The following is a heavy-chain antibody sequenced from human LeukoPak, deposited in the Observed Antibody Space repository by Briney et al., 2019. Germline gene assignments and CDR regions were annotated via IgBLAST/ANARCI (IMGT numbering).Heavy chain of an antibody. CDR3: ATNLVFPLGYMDV. Sequence: GASVKVSCKVSGYSLTDFSIHWVRQAPGRGLEWMGGFDREDRETIYAQNFQGRVTMTEDTSTDTAYMELSSVRSEDTAVYFCATNLVFPLGYMDVWGKGTAVTVSS. CDR2: FDREDRET. D-gene: IGHD3-10*02. J-gene: IGHJ6*03. CDR1: GYSLTDFS. V-gene: IGHV1-24*01.